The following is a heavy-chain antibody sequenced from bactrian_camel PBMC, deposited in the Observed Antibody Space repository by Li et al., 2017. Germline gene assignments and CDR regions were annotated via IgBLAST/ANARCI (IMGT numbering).Heavy chain of an antibody. Sequence: HVQLVESGGGSVSAGGSLTLSCASSGYTYKSACMGWFRQIPGKEREGVGHIDNDGRATYAESVKGRFTISQDNAKNTLTLQMNSLKPEDTGMYYCAADVCYGSSWGFVYNYFGQGTQVTVS. CDR2: IDNDGRA. D-gene: IGHD3*01. V-gene: IGHV3S57*01. CDR1: GYTYKSAC. CDR3: AADVCYGSSWGFVYNY. J-gene: IGHJ4*01.